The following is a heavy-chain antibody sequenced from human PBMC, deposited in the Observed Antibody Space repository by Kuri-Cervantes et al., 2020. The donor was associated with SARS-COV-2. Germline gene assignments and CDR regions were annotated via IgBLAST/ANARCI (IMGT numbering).Heavy chain of an antibody. D-gene: IGHD4/OR15-4a*01. CDR3: ARSGPGAISREDGALDI. V-gene: IGHV1-45*02. Sequence: SVKDSCKASGDTFTYRFLHWVRQAPGQAPEWMGWITPFNGNTKYAQKFQGRVTITRDRSMNTAYMELSSLRSEDTAMYYCARSGPGAISREDGALDIWGQGTMVTVSS. J-gene: IGHJ3*02. CDR2: ITPFNGNT. CDR1: GDTFTYRF.